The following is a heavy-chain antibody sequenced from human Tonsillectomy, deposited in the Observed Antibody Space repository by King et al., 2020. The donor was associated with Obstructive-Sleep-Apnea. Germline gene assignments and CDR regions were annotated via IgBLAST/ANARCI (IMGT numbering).Heavy chain of an antibody. Sequence: PLQESGPGLVKPSQTLSLTCTVSGGSISSGGYYWSWIRQHPGKGLEWIGYIYYSGSTYYNPSLKSRVTISVDTSKNQFSLKLSSVTAADTAVYYCARIWFTYYGMDVWGQGTTVTVSS. J-gene: IGHJ6*02. D-gene: IGHD3-10*01. CDR1: GGSISSGGYY. CDR2: IYYSGST. CDR3: ARIWFTYYGMDV. V-gene: IGHV4-31*03.